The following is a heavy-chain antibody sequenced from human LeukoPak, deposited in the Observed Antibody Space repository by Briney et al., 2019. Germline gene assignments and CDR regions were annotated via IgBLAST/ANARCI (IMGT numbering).Heavy chain of an antibody. Sequence: PGGSLRLSCAASGFTVSSNYMSWVRQAPGKGLEWVSAISGSGGSTYYADSVKGRFTISRDNSKNTLYLQMNSLRAEDTAVYYCAKDTYGIAAAGTFDYWGQGTLVTVSS. CDR3: AKDTYGIAAAGTFDY. D-gene: IGHD6-13*01. CDR1: GFTVSSNY. V-gene: IGHV3-23*01. CDR2: ISGSGGST. J-gene: IGHJ4*02.